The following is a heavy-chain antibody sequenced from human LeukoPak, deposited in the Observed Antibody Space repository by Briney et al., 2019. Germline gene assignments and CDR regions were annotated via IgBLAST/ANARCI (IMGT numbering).Heavy chain of an antibody. V-gene: IGHV3-48*03. CDR3: ARDGRGGHNDF. D-gene: IGHD4-23*01. J-gene: IGHJ4*02. CDR1: GFNFNNYE. Sequence: GGSLRLSCAASGFNFNNYEMNWVRQAPGKGLEWVSYISSSGRTIYYADSVKGRFTISRDNAKNSLYLQMNTLRAEDTAVYYCARDGRGGHNDFWGQGTLITVSS. CDR2: ISSSGRTI.